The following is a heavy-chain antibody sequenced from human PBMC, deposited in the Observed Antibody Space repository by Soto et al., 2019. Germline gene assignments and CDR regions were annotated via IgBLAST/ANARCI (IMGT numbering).Heavy chain of an antibody. Sequence: TSETLSLTCTVSGGSISSYYWSWIRQPPGKGLEWIGYIYYSGSTNYNPSLKSRVTISVDTSKNQFSLKLSSVTAADTAVYYCARVRKQQLAIDYWGQGTLVTVSS. CDR1: GGSISSYY. D-gene: IGHD6-13*01. CDR3: ARVRKQQLAIDY. CDR2: IYYSGST. V-gene: IGHV4-59*01. J-gene: IGHJ4*02.